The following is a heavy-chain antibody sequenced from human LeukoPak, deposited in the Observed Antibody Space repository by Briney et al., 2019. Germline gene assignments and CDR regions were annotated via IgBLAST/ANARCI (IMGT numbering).Heavy chain of an antibody. CDR1: GFTFCSYS. D-gene: IGHD3-9*01. V-gene: IGHV3-21*01. CDR3: ARGLFDWLLYALDY. J-gene: IGHJ4*02. Sequence: GGSLRLSCAASGFTFCSYSMNWVRQAPGKGLEWVSSISSSSSYIYYADSVKGRFTISRDNAKNSLYLQMNSLRAEDTAVYYCARGLFDWLLYALDYWGQGTLVTVSS. CDR2: ISSSSSYI.